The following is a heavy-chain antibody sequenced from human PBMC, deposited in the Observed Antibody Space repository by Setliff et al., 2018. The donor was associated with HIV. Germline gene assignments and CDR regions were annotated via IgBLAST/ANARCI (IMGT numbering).Heavy chain of an antibody. J-gene: IGHJ3*02. V-gene: IGHV1-3*01. CDR3: ARGRVLTGTFYINAFDI. D-gene: IGHD7-27*01. Sequence: VASVKVSCKASGYFFTAYAIHWVRQAPGQRLEWMGWINPDNGDTKYSQKFQDRLTITRDTSANTAHMELSSLISQDTAIYFCARGRVLTGTFYINAFDIWGQGTPVTVSS. CDR2: INPDNGDT. CDR1: GYFFTAYA.